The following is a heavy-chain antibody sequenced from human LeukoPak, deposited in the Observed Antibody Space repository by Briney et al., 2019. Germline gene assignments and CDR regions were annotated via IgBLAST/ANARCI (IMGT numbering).Heavy chain of an antibody. Sequence: GRSLRLSCTASGLTFGDYAMSWVRQAPGKGLEWVSYISSSGSTIYYADSVKGRFTISRDNAKKSLYLQMNSLRVEDTAVYYCARSRAVWFGEIDAFDIWGQGTMVTVSS. J-gene: IGHJ3*02. CDR3: ARSRAVWFGEIDAFDI. CDR2: ISSSGSTI. V-gene: IGHV3-48*03. CDR1: GLTFGDYA. D-gene: IGHD3-10*01.